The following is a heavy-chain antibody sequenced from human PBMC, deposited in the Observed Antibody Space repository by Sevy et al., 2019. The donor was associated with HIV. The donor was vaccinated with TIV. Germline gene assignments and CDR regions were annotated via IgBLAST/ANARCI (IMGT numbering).Heavy chain of an antibody. V-gene: IGHV3-7*01. Sequence: GGSLRLSCAASGFTFSSYWMSWVRQAPGKGLEWVANIKQDGSEKYYVDSVKGRFTISRDNAKNSLYLQMNSLRAEDTAVYYCARDFPVGTTSTFDYWGQGTLVTVSS. D-gene: IGHD1-26*01. CDR2: IKQDGSEK. CDR1: GFTFSSYW. CDR3: ARDFPVGTTSTFDY. J-gene: IGHJ4*02.